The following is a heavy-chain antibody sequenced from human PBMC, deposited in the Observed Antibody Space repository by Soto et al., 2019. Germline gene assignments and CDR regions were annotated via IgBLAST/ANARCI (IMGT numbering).Heavy chain of an antibody. CDR3: ARDLSMVRGGDYYYYGMDV. CDR2: IYYSGST. J-gene: IGHJ6*02. D-gene: IGHD3-10*01. Sequence: SKTLSLTCTDSVGSISSYYWRWIRPPPGKGLEWIGYIYYSGSTNYNPSLKSRVTISVDTSKNQFSLKLSSVTAADTAVYYCARDLSMVRGGDYYYYGMDVWGQGTTVT. V-gene: IGHV4-59*12. CDR1: VGSISSYY.